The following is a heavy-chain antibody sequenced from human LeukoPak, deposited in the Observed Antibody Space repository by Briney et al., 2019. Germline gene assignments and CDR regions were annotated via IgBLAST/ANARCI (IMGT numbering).Heavy chain of an antibody. V-gene: IGHV3-23*01. J-gene: IGHJ4*02. CDR1: GFTFSDFW. CDR3: ARDRGVDYLDY. CDR2: ISGSGGST. Sequence: GGSLRLSCAASGFTFSDFWMHWVRQAPGKGLEWVSAISGSGGSTYYADSVKGRFTISRDNSKNTLYLQMNSLRVEDTAVYYCARDRGVDYLDYWGQGTLVTVSS. D-gene: IGHD3-3*01.